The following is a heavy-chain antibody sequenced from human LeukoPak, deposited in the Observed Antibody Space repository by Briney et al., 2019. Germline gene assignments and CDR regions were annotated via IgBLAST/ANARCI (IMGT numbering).Heavy chain of an antibody. CDR1: GFTFSSYA. V-gene: IGHV3-23*01. CDR2: ISGSGGIT. CDR3: ARVELAVAEPFDY. Sequence: PGGSLRLSCAASGFTFSSYAMSWVRQAPGKGLEGVSGISGSGGITNYADSVKGRFTISRDNSKNTLYLQMNSLRAEDTAVYYCARVELAVAEPFDYWGQGTLVTVSS. J-gene: IGHJ4*02. D-gene: IGHD6-19*01.